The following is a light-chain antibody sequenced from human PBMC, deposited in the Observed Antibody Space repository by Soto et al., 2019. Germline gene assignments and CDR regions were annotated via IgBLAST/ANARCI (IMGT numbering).Light chain of an antibody. V-gene: IGLV2-23*02. CDR3: CSYAGSSTFWV. Sequence: QSALTQPASVSGSPGQSITISCTGTSSDVGSYNLVSWYQQHPGKAPKLMIYEVSKRPSGVSNLFSGSKSGNTASLTISGLQVEDEADYYCCSYAGSSTFWVFGGGTKLTVL. CDR2: EVS. CDR1: SSDVGSYNL. J-gene: IGLJ3*02.